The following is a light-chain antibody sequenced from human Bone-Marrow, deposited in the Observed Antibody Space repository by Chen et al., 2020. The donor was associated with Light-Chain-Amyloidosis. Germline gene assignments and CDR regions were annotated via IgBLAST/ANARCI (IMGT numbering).Light chain of an antibody. CDR1: GLPKKY. CDR2: NAS. V-gene: IGLV3-25*03. CDR3: QSADTTDTLYVL. Sequence: SYELTQPPSVSVSPGQTARISCSGDGLPKKYAYWYQQKPGQAPVLVIYNASERPSGIPERFSGSSSGTTVTLTISGVQAEDEADYYCQSADTTDTLYVLFGGGTKLTVL. J-gene: IGLJ2*01.